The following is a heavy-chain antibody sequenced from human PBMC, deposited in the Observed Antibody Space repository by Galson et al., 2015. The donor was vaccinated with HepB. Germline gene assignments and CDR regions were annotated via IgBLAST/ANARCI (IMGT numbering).Heavy chain of an antibody. CDR1: GGTFSNYA. J-gene: IGHJ5*02. CDR2: IIPLFGSA. CDR3: ASERRGDMVRGRNWFDP. Sequence: SVKVSCKASGGTFSNYAISWVRQAPGQGLEWMGGIIPLFGSANYAQKFQGRVIITADESTSTAYMELSSLRSEDTAVYYCASERRGDMVRGRNWFDPWGQGTLVTVSS. D-gene: IGHD3-10*01. V-gene: IGHV1-69*13.